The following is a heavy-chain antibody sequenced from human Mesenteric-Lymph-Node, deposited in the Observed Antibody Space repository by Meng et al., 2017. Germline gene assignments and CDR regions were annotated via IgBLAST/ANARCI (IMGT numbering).Heavy chain of an antibody. CDR3: VRDTRRGGGWFDP. V-gene: IGHV4-30-2*01. CDR2: IYHGVNI. CDR1: GVSITSGDYS. Sequence: QLTESVLSLVRPFQTLSLTCAFFGVSITSGDYSWTWIRQPPGKGLEWIGYIYHGVNIYYTPSIRSRVTISVDKSRNQFSLKLTSVSAADTAVYYCVRDTRRGGGWFDPWGQGTLVTVSS. D-gene: IGHD3-10*01. J-gene: IGHJ5*02.